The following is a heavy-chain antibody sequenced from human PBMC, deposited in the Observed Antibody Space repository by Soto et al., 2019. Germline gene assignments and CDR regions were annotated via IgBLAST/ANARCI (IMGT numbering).Heavy chain of an antibody. CDR1: GFSFSSFA. CDR2: ISGSAVST. CDR3: AKTRGAMIYAISVYGMDV. D-gene: IGHD2-8*01. J-gene: IGHJ6*02. Sequence: EVQLLESGGGFIHPGGSLRLSCAASGFSFSSFAMNWVRQAPGKGLEWVSIISGSAVSTFYADSVKGRFTISRDNSKSMLSLQINSLRAEDTAVYYCAKTRGAMIYAISVYGMDVWGQGTTVTVSS. V-gene: IGHV3-23*01.